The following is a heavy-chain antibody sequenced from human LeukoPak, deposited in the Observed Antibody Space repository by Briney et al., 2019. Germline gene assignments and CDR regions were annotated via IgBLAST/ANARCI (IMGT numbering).Heavy chain of an antibody. D-gene: IGHD3-22*01. J-gene: IGHJ5*01. Sequence: PGGSLRLSCAASGLTVNNYALTWIRQAPGKGLEWVSSISGRGGNTYYADSVKGRFTISRDDSKNTLFLQMNSLRAEDTAVYYCATGYSGSLRSPLDSWGQGTLVTVSS. CDR2: ISGRGGNT. CDR1: GLTVNNYA. CDR3: ATGYSGSLRSPLDS. V-gene: IGHV3-23*01.